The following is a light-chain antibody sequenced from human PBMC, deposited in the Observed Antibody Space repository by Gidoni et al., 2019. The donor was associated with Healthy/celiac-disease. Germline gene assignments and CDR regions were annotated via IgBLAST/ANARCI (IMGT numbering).Light chain of an antibody. CDR1: QSISSW. Sequence: IQMTQSPSTLSASVGDSVTITCRASQSISSWLAWYQQQPGKAPKLLIYDASSLESGVPSRFSGSGSGTEFTLTISSLQPDDFATYYCQKYNSYSQFGQXTKVEIK. V-gene: IGKV1-5*01. CDR2: DAS. CDR3: QKYNSYSQ. J-gene: IGKJ1*01.